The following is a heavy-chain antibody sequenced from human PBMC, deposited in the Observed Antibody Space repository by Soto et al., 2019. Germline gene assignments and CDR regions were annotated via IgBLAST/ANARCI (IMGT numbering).Heavy chain of an antibody. J-gene: IGHJ5*01. D-gene: IGHD2-15*01. V-gene: IGHV4-30-4*01. CDR2: IYKSTTT. CDR3: ARGRYCLTGRCFPNWFDS. Sequence: QVHLLESGPGLVNPSQALSLTCSVSGDSSSTVDYFWAWVRQPPGQALEYIGYIYKSTTTYYNPSFESRVAISLDTSKSQFSLNVTSVTAADTAVYFCARGRYCLTGRCFPNWFDSWGQGTLVTVSS. CDR1: GDSSSTVDYF.